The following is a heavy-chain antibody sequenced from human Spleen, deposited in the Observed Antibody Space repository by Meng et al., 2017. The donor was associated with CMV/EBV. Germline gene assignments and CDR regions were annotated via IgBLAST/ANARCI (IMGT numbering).Heavy chain of an antibody. V-gene: IGHV3-7*01. CDR3: ARERGHDFWSGYYIQTYYFDY. Sequence: GGSLRLSCTASGFTFGDYAMTWVRQAPGKGLEWVANIKQDGSEKYYVDSVKGRFTISRDNAKNLLSLQMNSLRAEDTAVYYCARERGHDFWSGYYIQTYYFDYWGQGTLVTVSS. J-gene: IGHJ4*02. CDR2: IKQDGSEK. D-gene: IGHD3-3*01. CDR1: GFTFGDYA.